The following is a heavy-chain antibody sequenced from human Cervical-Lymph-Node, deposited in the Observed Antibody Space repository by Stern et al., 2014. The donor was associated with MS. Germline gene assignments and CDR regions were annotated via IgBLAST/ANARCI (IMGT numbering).Heavy chain of an antibody. CDR2: IIPIIGTA. J-gene: IGHJ4*02. Sequence: QVQLVQSAAEVQKPGSSVKVSCRASGGTFSRSDISWVRQAPGQGLEWMGGIIPIIGTANYAQKYQGRVTITADESTSTAYMELSSLRSEDTAIYYCALGGFGHYFEYWGQGTLVTVSS. V-gene: IGHV1-69*01. CDR1: GGTFSRSD. D-gene: IGHD3-10*01. CDR3: ALGGFGHYFEY.